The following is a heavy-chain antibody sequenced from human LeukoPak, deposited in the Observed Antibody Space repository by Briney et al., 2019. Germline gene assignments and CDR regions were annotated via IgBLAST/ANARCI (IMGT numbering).Heavy chain of an antibody. D-gene: IGHD3-22*01. CDR1: GFTFNTYW. CDR2: IKQDGSEK. Sequence: GGSLRLSCAASGFTFNTYWMSWVRQAPEKGLEWVANIKQDGSEKYYADSVKGRFTISRDNSKNTLYLQMNSLRAEDTAVYYCARESTTMIVTHFDYWGQGTLVTVSS. V-gene: IGHV3-7*01. CDR3: ARESTTMIVTHFDY. J-gene: IGHJ4*02.